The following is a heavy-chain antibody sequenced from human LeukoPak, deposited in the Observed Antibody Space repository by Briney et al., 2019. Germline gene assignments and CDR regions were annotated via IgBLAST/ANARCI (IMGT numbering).Heavy chain of an antibody. J-gene: IGHJ6*03. CDR2: INHSGST. D-gene: IGHD2-2*02. V-gene: IGHV4-34*01. Sequence: PSETLSLTCAVYGGSFSGYYWSWIRQPPGKGLEWIGEINHSGSTNYNPSLKSRVTISVDTSKNQFSLKLSSVTAADTAVYYCARAVYCSSTSCYKGKRDYYYYYMDVWGKGTTVTVS. CDR1: GGSFSGYY. CDR3: ARAVYCSSTSCYKGKRDYYYYYMDV.